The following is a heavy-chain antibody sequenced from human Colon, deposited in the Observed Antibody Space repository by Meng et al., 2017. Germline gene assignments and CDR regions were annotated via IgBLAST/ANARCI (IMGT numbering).Heavy chain of an antibody. D-gene: IGHD3-22*01. Sequence: GGSLRPSCAASGFTFSSYAMSWVRQSPGKGLEWVSSIKSGGDKTYFADSVKGRFTISRDNSKNTVFLQMNSLRAEDTAIYYCAKTGCRSSGYYCFGGWGQGTLVTVSS. V-gene: IGHV3-23*01. J-gene: IGHJ4*02. CDR3: AKTGCRSSGYYCFGG. CDR1: GFTFSSYA. CDR2: IKSGGDKT.